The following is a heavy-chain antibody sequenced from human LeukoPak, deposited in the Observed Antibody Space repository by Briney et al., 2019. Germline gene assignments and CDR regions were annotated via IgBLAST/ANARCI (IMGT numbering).Heavy chain of an antibody. Sequence: GGSLRLSCAASGFTFSSYSMNWVRQAPGKGLEWVSYISSSSSTIYYADSVKGRFTISRDNAKNSLYLQMNSLRAEDTAVYYCARVITHDYGDLDYYYYYGMDVWGQGTTVTVSS. V-gene: IGHV3-48*01. CDR3: ARVITHDYGDLDYYYYYGMDV. CDR2: ISSSSSTI. J-gene: IGHJ6*02. CDR1: GFTFSSYS. D-gene: IGHD4-17*01.